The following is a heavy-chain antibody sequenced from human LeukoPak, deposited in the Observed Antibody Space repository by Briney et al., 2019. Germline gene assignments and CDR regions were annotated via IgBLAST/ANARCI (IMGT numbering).Heavy chain of an antibody. J-gene: IGHJ5*02. CDR2: IYPGDSTT. Sequence: GEALKISCDVFGVNFTCYWIGWVRQVPGKGRGWMGIIYPGDSTTQYSPSFQVQVTIADYKSTSNLYLQCGSLKVSDTDMYYCVCRKYYSTWSDPWGQGTLITVSS. V-gene: IGHV5-51*01. D-gene: IGHD1-14*01. CDR3: VCRKYYSTWSDP. CDR1: GVNFTCYW.